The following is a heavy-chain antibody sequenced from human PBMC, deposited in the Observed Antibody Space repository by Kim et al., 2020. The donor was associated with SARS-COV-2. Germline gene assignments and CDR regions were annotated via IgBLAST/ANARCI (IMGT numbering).Heavy chain of an antibody. CDR2: IYYSGRT. CDR1: GGSISSSSYY. Sequence: SETLSLTCTVSGGSISSSSYYWGWIRQPPGKGLEWIGSIYYSGRTYYNPSLKSRVTISVDTSKNQFSLKLSSVTAADTAVYYCERVLMRYYFDYWGQGTLVTVSS. V-gene: IGHV4-39*07. J-gene: IGHJ4*02. CDR3: ERVLMRYYFDY.